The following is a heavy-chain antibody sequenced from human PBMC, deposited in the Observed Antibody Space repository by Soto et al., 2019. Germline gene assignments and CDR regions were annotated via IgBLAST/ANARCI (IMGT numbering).Heavy chain of an antibody. Sequence: SETLSLTCTVSGGSISSYYWSWIRQRPGKGLEWIGYIYYSGSTNYNPSLKSRVTISVDTSKNQFSLKLSSVTAADTAVYYCARHVRFGEPSFDDWGQGTLVTVSS. J-gene: IGHJ4*02. CDR2: IYYSGST. CDR1: GGSISSYY. CDR3: ARHVRFGEPSFDD. V-gene: IGHV4-59*08. D-gene: IGHD3-10*01.